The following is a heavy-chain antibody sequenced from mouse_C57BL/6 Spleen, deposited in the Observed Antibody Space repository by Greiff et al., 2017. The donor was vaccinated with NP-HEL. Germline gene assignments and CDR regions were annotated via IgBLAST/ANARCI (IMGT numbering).Heavy chain of an antibody. CDR3: ARDHGYDNAMDY. CDR2: INPGSGGT. J-gene: IGHJ4*01. CDR1: GYAFTNYL. D-gene: IGHD2-2*01. V-gene: IGHV1-54*01. Sequence: VQLQQSGAELVRPGTSVKVSCKASGYAFTNYLIEWVKQRPGQGLEWIGVINPGSGGTNYNEKFKGKATLTADQSSSTAYMQLSSLTSEDSAVDFCARDHGYDNAMDYWGQGTSVTVSS.